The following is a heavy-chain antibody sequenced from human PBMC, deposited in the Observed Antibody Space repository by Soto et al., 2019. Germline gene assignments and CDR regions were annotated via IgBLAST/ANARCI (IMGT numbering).Heavy chain of an antibody. D-gene: IGHD4-17*01. J-gene: IGHJ4*02. CDR2: ISSSGSTI. Sequence: GGSLRLSCAASGVPFSDYYMSWIRQAPGKGLEWVSYISSSGSTIYYADSVKGRFTISRDNAKNSLYLQMNSLRAEDTAVYYCARGANEVTTNFLSGYYFDYWGQGTLVTVSS. CDR3: ARGANEVTTNFLSGYYFDY. CDR1: GVPFSDYY. V-gene: IGHV3-11*01.